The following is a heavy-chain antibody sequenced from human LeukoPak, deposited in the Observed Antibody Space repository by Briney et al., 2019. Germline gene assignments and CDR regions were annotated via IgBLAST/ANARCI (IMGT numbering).Heavy chain of an antibody. CDR2: IYYSGST. CDR3: ARDYYDSSGYYSPAFDY. J-gene: IGHJ4*02. CDR1: GGSISSGGYS. D-gene: IGHD3-22*01. V-gene: IGHV4-31*03. Sequence: SETLSLTCTVSGGSISSGGYSWSWIRQHPGKGLEWIGYIYYSGSTYYNPSLKSRVTISVDTSKNQFSLKLSSVTAADTAVYYCARDYYDSSGYYSPAFDYWGQGTLVTVSS.